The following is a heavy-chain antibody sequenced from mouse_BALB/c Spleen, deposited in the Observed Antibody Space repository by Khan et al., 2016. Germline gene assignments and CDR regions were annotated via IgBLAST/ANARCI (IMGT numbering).Heavy chain of an antibody. CDR1: GFTFSDYY. D-gene: IGHD2-4*01. CDR2: ISDGGSYT. CDR3: ASEGLRRGFAY. V-gene: IGHV5-4*02. Sequence: EVELVDSGGGLVKPGGSLKLSCAASGFTFSDYYMYWVRQTPEKRLEWVATISDGGSYTYYPDSVKGRFTISRDNAKNNLYLQMSSLKSEDTAMYYCASEGLRRGFAYWGQGTLVTVSA. J-gene: IGHJ3*01.